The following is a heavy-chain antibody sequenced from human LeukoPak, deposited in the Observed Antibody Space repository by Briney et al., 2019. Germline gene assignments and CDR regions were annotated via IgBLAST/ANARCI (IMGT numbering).Heavy chain of an antibody. CDR1: GDTSTNYA. V-gene: IGHV1-18*01. J-gene: IGHJ5*02. CDR2: IGAFNGYT. Sequence: ASVKVSCKATGDTSTNYAIVWVRQAPGQGLEWMGWIGAFNGYTNYAQKLQGRVTLTTDTSTSTVYMHLRSLRPDDTAVNYCAREMGARAWFDPWGQGTLVTVSS. D-gene: IGHD3-16*01. CDR3: AREMGARAWFDP.